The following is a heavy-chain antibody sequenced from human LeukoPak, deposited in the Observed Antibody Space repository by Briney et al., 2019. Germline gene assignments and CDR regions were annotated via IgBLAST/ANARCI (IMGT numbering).Heavy chain of an antibody. V-gene: IGHV1-69*04. CDR2: IIPILGIA. J-gene: IGHJ4*02. CDR1: GGTFSSYA. D-gene: IGHD1-26*01. Sequence: ASVKVSCKASGGTFSSYAISWVRQAPGQGLEWMGRIIPILGIANYAQKFQGRVTITADKSTSTAYMELSSLRSEDTAMYYCAREQGSGSYALFFDYWGQGTLVTASS. CDR3: AREQGSGSYALFFDY.